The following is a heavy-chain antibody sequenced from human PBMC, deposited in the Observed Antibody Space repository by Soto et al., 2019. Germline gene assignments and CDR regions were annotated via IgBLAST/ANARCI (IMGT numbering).Heavy chain of an antibody. D-gene: IGHD5-12*01. V-gene: IGHV4-59*01. CDR1: GASISSSY. Sequence: SETLSLTCTVSGASISSSYWSWIRQSPGEGLEWIGYVYHTGSTNYNPSLKSRVTISLDTSKSQFSLNLTSLTTADTAVYFCARGGTRYSNVASGVGGFDYWGQGSLVTVSS. CDR3: ARGGTRYSNVASGVGGFDY. CDR2: VYHTGST. J-gene: IGHJ4*02.